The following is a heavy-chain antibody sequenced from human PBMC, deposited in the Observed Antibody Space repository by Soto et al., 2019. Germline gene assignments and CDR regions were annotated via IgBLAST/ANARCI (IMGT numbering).Heavy chain of an antibody. Sequence: GESLKISCEGSGYSFTSYWIGWVRQMPGKGLEWMGIIYPGDSDTRYSPSFQRQVIISADKSTNTAYLQWSSLKASDTAMYFCARRSSYGFFDFWGQGTLVTVSS. D-gene: IGHD5-18*01. V-gene: IGHV5-51*01. CDR3: ARRSSYGFFDF. CDR2: IYPGDSDT. CDR1: GYSFTSYW. J-gene: IGHJ4*02.